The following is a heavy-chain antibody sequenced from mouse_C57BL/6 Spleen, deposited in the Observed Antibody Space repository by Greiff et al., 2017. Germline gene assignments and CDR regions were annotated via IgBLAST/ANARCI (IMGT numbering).Heavy chain of an antibody. CDR3: ARKKFYGNYEAYFDY. D-gene: IGHD2-1*01. J-gene: IGHJ2*01. CDR2: INPNNGGT. CDR1: GYTFTDYY. V-gene: IGHV1-26*01. Sequence: EVKLQQSGPELVKPGASVKISCKASGYTFTDYYMNWVKQSHGKSLEWIGDINPNNGGTSYNQKFKGKATLTVDKSSSTAYMELRSLTSEDSAVYYCARKKFYGNYEAYFDYWGQGTTLTVSS.